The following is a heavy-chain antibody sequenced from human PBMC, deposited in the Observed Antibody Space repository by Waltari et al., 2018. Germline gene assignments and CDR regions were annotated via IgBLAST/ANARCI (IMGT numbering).Heavy chain of an antibody. Sequence: QVQLQESGPGLVKPSGTLSLTCAVSGGSISSSNWWSWIRQPPGKGLEWIGEINHSGSTNYNPSLKSRVTISVDTSKNQFSLKLSSVTAADTAVYYCAREWGVFDYWGQGTLVTVSS. CDR3: AREWGVFDY. CDR1: GGSISSSNW. J-gene: IGHJ4*02. V-gene: IGHV4-4*02. CDR2: INHSGST. D-gene: IGHD3-10*01.